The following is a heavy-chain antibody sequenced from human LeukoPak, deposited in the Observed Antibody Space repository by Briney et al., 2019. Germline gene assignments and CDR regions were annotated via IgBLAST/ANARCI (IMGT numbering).Heavy chain of an antibody. Sequence: PSETLSLTCTVSGASISSYYWSWIRQPPGKGLKWIGYIYYSGSTNYNPSLKSRVTFSVDTSKNQFSLKLSSVTAADTAVYYCVADSGYWRTEHWGQGTLVTVSS. CDR1: GASISSYY. CDR2: IYYSGST. D-gene: IGHD3-22*01. V-gene: IGHV4-59*12. CDR3: VADSGYWRTEH. J-gene: IGHJ1*01.